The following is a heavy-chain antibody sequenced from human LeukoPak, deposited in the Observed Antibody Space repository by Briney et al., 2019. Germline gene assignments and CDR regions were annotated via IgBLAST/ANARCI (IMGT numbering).Heavy chain of an antibody. CDR3: ATGCTSTSCYFF. CDR2: ISSSSSYI. D-gene: IGHD2-2*01. V-gene: IGHV3-21*01. Sequence: GGSLRLSCAASGFTFSSYSMNWVRQAPGKGLEWVSSISSSSSYIYYADSVKGRFTSYRDDAKISLYLQMNSLRAEDTAVYYCATGCTSTSCYFFWGQGTLVTVSS. J-gene: IGHJ4*02. CDR1: GFTFSSYS.